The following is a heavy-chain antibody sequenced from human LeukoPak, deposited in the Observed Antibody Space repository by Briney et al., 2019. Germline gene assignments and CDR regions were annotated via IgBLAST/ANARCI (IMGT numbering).Heavy chain of an antibody. Sequence: GGSLRLSCAASGFTFSSSGMHWVRQAPGKVLEWVAFIRYDGTNKYYADSVKGRFTISRDNSKNTLYLQMNSLRAEDTAVYYCAKDMIVVLMAFVDWGQGTLVTVSS. D-gene: IGHD3-22*01. CDR1: GFTFSSSG. CDR2: IRYDGTNK. J-gene: IGHJ4*02. V-gene: IGHV3-30*02. CDR3: AKDMIVVLMAFVD.